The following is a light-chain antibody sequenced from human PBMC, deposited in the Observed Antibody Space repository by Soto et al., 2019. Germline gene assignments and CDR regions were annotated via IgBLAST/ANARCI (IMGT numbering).Light chain of an antibody. CDR3: QRANSFSGN. J-gene: IGKJ4*01. CDR1: QSISSW. CDR2: DAS. V-gene: IGKV1-5*01. Sequence: DIQMTQSPSTLSASVGDRVTITCRACQSISSWLAWYQQKPGKAPKLLIYDASSLHSEVPSRSSGSGYGIEFSLTIRSLHPKDFATYGCQRANSFSGNFGGGT.